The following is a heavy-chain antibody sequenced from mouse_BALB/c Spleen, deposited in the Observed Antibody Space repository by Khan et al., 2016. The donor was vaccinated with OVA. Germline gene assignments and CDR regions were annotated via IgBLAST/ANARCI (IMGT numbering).Heavy chain of an antibody. CDR1: GFSLTNYG. CDR2: MWSDGST. V-gene: IGHV2-6-1*01. J-gene: IGHJ4*01. D-gene: IGHD2-10*01. Sequence: QVQLKQSGPGLVAPSQSLSITCTISGFSLTNYGIHWVRQPPGKGLEWLALMWSDGSTTYNSALKSRLTISKDKSKSQAFLKMTSLQTDDTAMYFCARQPYYHYNVMDYWGQGTSVTVSS. CDR3: ARQPYYHYNVMDY.